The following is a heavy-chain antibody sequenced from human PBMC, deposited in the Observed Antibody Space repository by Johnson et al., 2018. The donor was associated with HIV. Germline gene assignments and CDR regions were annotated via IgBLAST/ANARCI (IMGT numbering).Heavy chain of an antibody. V-gene: IGHV3-30*02. D-gene: IGHD3-10*01. CDR2: IRYDGSNK. CDR3: AKSPFTMVRGLAGDAFDI. J-gene: IGHJ3*02. Sequence: QVQLVESGGGVVQPGGSLRLSCTASGFTFSSYGMHWVRQAPGKGLEWVAFIRYDGSNKYYADSVKGRFTIYRDNSKNKLYLQMNSLRAEDTAVYYCAKSPFTMVRGLAGDAFDIWGQGIMVTVSS. CDR1: GFTFSSYG.